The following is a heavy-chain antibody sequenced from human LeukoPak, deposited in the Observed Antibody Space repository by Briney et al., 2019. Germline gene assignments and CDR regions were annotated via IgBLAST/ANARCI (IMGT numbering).Heavy chain of an antibody. J-gene: IGHJ6*03. CDR1: GFTFSSYE. CDR3: ASTTRGGTYYYYMDV. CDR2: IYSGGST. D-gene: IGHD1-1*01. V-gene: IGHV3-53*01. Sequence: PGGSLRLTCAASGFTFSSYEMNWVRQAPGKGLEWVSVIYSGGSTYYADSVKGRFTVSRDNSKNTLYLQMNSLRAEDTAVYYCASTTRGGTYYYYMDVWGKGTTVTISS.